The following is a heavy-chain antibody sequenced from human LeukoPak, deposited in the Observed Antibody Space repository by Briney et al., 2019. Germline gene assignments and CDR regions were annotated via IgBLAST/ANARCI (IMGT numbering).Heavy chain of an antibody. J-gene: IGHJ3*02. CDR2: IYPGDSDT. V-gene: IGHV5-51*01. CDR1: GSLFATYW. D-gene: IGHD2-21*02. CDR3: ARLAGFEATAIRAYAFDI. Sequence: GASLQISCEGSGSLFATYWIGCRRQLPGKGLEWMGIIYPGDSDTRYSPSFQGQVTVSAEKSMSTAYLQWSSLKASDTAMFYCARLAGFEATAIRAYAFDIWGQGTMVTVSS.